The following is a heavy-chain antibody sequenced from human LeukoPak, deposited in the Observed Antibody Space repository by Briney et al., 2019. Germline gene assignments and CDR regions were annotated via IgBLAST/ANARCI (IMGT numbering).Heavy chain of an antibody. D-gene: IGHD6-6*01. CDR3: ASIAARTTHWYFDY. CDR2: IIPIFGTA. J-gene: IGHJ4*02. V-gene: IGHV1-69*05. CDR1: GGTFSSYA. Sequence: GASVKVSCKASGGTFSSYAISWVRQAPGQGLEWMGGIIPIFGTANYAQKFQGRVTITTDESTSTAYMELSSLRSEDTAVYYCASIAARTTHWYFDYWGQGTLVTVSS.